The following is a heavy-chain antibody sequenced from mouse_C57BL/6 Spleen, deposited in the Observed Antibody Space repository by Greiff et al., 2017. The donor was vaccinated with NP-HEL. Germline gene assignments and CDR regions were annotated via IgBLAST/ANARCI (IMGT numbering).Heavy chain of an antibody. CDR2: IYPSDSET. CDR1: GYTFTSYW. D-gene: IGHD2-10*01. J-gene: IGHJ2*01. Sequence: QVQLQQPGAELVRPGSSVKLSCKASGYTFTSYWMDWVKQRPGQGLEWIGNIYPSDSETHYNQKFKDKATLTVDKSSSTAYMQLSSLTSEDSAVYYCARSYYGLFDYWGRGTTLTVSS. CDR3: ARSYYGLFDY. V-gene: IGHV1-61*01.